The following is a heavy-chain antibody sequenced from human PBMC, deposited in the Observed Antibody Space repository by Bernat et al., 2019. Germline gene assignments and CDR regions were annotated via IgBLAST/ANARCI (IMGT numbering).Heavy chain of an antibody. V-gene: IGHV4-34*01. D-gene: IGHD3-10*01. CDR2: INHSGST. CDR3: ARGASSSAFAFDF. J-gene: IGHJ4*02. CDR1: GGSFSGYY. Sequence: QVQLQQWGAGLLKPSETLSLTCAVYGGSFSGYYWTWVRQSPGKGLEWIGEINHSGSTNYNPSLKSRVTISVDSSKNQFSLKLGSVTAADTAVYYCARGASSSAFAFDFWGQGTPVTVSS.